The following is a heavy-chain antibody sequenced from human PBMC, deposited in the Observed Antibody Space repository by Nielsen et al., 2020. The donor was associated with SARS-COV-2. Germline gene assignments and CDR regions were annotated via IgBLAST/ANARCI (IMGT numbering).Heavy chain of an antibody. J-gene: IGHJ6*02. CDR3: ARERVGGITIFGVVTRYGMDV. CDR2: IYYSGST. Sequence: SETLSLTCTVSGGSVSSGSYYWSWIRQPPGKGLEWIGYIYYSGSTYYNPSLKSRVTISVDTSKNQFSLKLSSVTAADTAVYYCARERVGGITIFGVVTRYGMDVWGQGTTVTVSS. V-gene: IGHV4-31*03. D-gene: IGHD3-3*01. CDR1: GGSVSSGSYY.